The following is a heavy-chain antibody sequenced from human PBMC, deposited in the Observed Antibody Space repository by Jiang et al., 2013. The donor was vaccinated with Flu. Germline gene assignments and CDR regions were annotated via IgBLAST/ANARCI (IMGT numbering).Heavy chain of an antibody. D-gene: IGHD6-19*01. V-gene: IGHV1-69*01. Sequence: SGAEVKKPGSSVKVSCKTSGDTFTNYAISWVRQAPGQGLEWMGGIIPLYGITNYAQRFQGRVTITADGSSDTAYMQLTSLGPDDTAVYYCVGGGKLWHRAFDYWGQGTLVTVSS. J-gene: IGHJ4*02. CDR2: IIPLYGIT. CDR3: VGGGKLWHRAFDY. CDR1: GDTFTNYA.